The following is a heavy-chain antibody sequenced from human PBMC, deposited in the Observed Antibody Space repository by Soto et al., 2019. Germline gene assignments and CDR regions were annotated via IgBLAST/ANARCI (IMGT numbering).Heavy chain of an antibody. CDR2: ISWNSGSI. CDR1: GFTFDDYA. D-gene: IGHD1-1*01. J-gene: IGHJ4*02. CDR3: AKVNWNDGGTDY. V-gene: IGHV3-9*01. Sequence: GGSLRLSCAASGFTFDDYAMHWVRQAPGKGLEWVSGISWNSGSIGYADSVKGRFTISRDNAKNSLYLQMNSLRAEDTALYYCAKVNWNDGGTDYWGQGTLVTVSS.